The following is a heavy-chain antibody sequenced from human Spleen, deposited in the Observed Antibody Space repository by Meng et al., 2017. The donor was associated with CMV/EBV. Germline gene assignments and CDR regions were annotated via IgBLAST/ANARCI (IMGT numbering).Heavy chain of an antibody. V-gene: IGHV4-39*02. J-gene: IGHJ6*02. D-gene: IGHD2-21*02. CDR1: GGSISTSVYY. CDR3: ARVWGGDSWGYYGMDV. Sequence: SETLSLTCSVSGGSISTSVYYWVWIRQPPGKELEWIGSIYYSGSTYYNPSLKSRVTISVDTCKNQFSLKLSSVTSADTAVYYCARVWGGDSWGYYGMDVWGLGTTVTVSS. CDR2: IYYSGST.